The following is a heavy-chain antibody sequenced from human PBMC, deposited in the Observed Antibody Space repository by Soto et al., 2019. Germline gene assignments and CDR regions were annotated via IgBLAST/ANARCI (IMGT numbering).Heavy chain of an antibody. J-gene: IGHJ4*02. D-gene: IGHD3-3*01. Sequence: GGSLRLSCAASGFTFSSYAMSWVRQAPGKGLEWVSAISGSGGSTYYADSVKGRFTISRDNSKNTLYLQMNSLRAEDTAVYYCAKDRISKTIFGVATDYWGQGTLVTVSS. CDR1: GFTFSSYA. CDR3: AKDRISKTIFGVATDY. V-gene: IGHV3-23*01. CDR2: ISGSGGST.